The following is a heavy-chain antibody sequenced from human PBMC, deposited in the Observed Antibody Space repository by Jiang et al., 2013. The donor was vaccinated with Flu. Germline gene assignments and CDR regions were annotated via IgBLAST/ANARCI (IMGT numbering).Heavy chain of an antibody. D-gene: IGHD3-22*01. V-gene: IGHV3-23*01. CDR2: ISGSGGST. J-gene: IGHJ4*02. CDR3: AKEGGHYYDSSGYYYLSLYYSDY. Sequence: SAISGSGGSTYYADSVKGRFTISRDNSKNTLYLQMNSLRAEDTAVYYCAKEGGHYYDSSGYYYLSLYYSDYWGQGTLVTVSS.